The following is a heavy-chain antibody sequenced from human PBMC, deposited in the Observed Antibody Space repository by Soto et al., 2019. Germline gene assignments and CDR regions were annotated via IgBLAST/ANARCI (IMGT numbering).Heavy chain of an antibody. J-gene: IGHJ3*02. V-gene: IGHV1-69*01. D-gene: IGHD3-10*01. CDR3: ARTVRAGETAGAFDI. CDR1: GGTFSSYA. Sequence: QVQLVQSGAEVKKPGSSVKVSCKASGGTFSSYAISWVRQAPGQGLEWMGGIIPIFGTANYAQKFQGRVTITADEATSTAYKELSSLRSEDTAVYYCARTVRAGETAGAFDIWGQGTMVTVSS. CDR2: IIPIFGTA.